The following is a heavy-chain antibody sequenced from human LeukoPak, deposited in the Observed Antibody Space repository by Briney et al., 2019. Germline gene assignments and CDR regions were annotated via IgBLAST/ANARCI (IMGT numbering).Heavy chain of an antibody. CDR2: IYYSGST. D-gene: IGHD3-22*01. CDR3: ARGGGPYYYDSSGYLED. Sequence: SETLSLTWTVSGGSISSYYWSWIRQPPGKGLEWMGYIYYSGSTNYNPSLKSRVTISVDTSKNQFSLKLSSVTAADTAVYYCARGGGPYYYDSSGYLEDWGQGTLVTVSS. CDR1: GGSISSYY. J-gene: IGHJ4*02. V-gene: IGHV4-59*01.